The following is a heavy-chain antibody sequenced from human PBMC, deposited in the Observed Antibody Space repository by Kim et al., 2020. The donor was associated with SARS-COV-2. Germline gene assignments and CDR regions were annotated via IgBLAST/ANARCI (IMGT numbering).Heavy chain of an antibody. J-gene: IGHJ4*02. CDR1: GGSISSYY. V-gene: IGHV4-59*08. CDR2: IYYSGST. CDR3: ASSGYDYYFDY. D-gene: IGHD5-12*01. Sequence: SETLSLTCTVSGGSISSYYWSWIRQPPGKGLEWIGYIYYSGSTNYNPSLKSRVTISVDTSKNQFSLKLSSVTAADTVVYYCASSGYDYYFDYWGQGTLVTVSS.